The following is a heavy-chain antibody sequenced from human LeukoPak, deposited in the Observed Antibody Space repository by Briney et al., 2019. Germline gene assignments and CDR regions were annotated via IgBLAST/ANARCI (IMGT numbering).Heavy chain of an antibody. CDR2: INHSGSA. D-gene: IGHD2-2*01. Sequence: PSETLSLTCAVSGGSISSGGYSWSWIRQPPGKGLEWIGEINHSGSANYNPSLKSRVTISVDTSKNQFSLKLSSVTAADTAVYYCASAGPDIVVVPAAMGNWFDPWGQGTLVTVSS. CDR1: GGSISSGGYS. V-gene: IGHV4-34*01. CDR3: ASAGPDIVVVPAAMGNWFDP. J-gene: IGHJ5*02.